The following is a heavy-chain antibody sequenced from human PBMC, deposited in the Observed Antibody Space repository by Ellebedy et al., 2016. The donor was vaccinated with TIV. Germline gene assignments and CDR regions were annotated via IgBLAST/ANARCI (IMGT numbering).Heavy chain of an antibody. V-gene: IGHV4-34*01. Sequence: SETLSLXXAVYGGSFSGYYWSWIRQPPGKGLEWIGEINHSGSTNYNPSLKSRVTISVDTSKNQFSLKLSSVTAADTAVYYCARGGGSDYSNPPSFDYWGQGTLVTVSS. CDR2: INHSGST. CDR3: ARGGGSDYSNPPSFDY. D-gene: IGHD4-11*01. J-gene: IGHJ4*02. CDR1: GGSFSGYY.